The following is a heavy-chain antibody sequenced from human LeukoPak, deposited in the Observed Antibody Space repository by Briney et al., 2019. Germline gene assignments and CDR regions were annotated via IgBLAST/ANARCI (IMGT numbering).Heavy chain of an antibody. V-gene: IGHV3-23*01. CDR2: IGSSDGKT. D-gene: IGHD1-26*01. J-gene: IGHJ5*02. CDR3: ARDMSGSFPNWFDP. CDR1: GFTFSSYA. Sequence: GGSLRLSCAASGFTFSSYAMSWVRQTPAKGLEWVASIGSSDGKTYYADFAKGRFTISRDISKSTVYLNLNSLRVEDTAVYFCARDMSGSFPNWFDPCGQGTLVTVSS.